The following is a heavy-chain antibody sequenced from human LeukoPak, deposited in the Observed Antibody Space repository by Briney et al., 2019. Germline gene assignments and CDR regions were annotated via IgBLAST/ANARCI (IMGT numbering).Heavy chain of an antibody. V-gene: IGHV4-30-4*01. D-gene: IGHD5-18*01. CDR1: GGSISSGDYS. CDR2: IYYSGST. J-gene: IGHJ6*02. CDR3: ARAHVDTAMVYYYYGMDV. Sequence: SQTLSLTCTVSGGSISSGDYSWSWIRQPPGKGLEWIGYIYYSGSTYYNPSLKSRVTISVDTSKNQFSLKLSSVTAADTAVYYCARAHVDTAMVYYYYGMDVWGQGTTVTVSS.